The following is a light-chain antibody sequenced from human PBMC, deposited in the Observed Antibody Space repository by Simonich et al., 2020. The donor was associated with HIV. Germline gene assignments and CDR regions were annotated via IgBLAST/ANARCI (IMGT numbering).Light chain of an antibody. CDR3: QQYNNWPLTWT. J-gene: IGKJ1*01. CDR1: QSVSSN. Sequence: EIVMTQSPATLSVSPGERATLSCRGSQSVSSNLAWYQQKPGQAPRLLIYGASTRATGIPARFSGSGSVTEFTLTISSLQSEDFAIYYCQQYNNWPLTWTFGQGTKVEIK. CDR2: GAS. V-gene: IGKV3-15*01.